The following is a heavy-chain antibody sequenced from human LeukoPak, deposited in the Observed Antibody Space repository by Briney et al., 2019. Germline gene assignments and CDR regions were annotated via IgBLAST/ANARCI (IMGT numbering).Heavy chain of an antibody. CDR2: INHGGIT. J-gene: IGHJ5*02. CDR3: ARARVGIAGRGGDSRIDP. V-gene: IGHV4-34*01. D-gene: IGHD6-13*01. CDR1: DGSFSGYY. Sequence: SEPLSLTCAVQDGSFSGYYWGWSRKPPGKGWGGCGEINHGGITNYSPSLQGQVTISVDKSKSHFSLKLSTVTAADTAVYYCARARVGIAGRGGDSRIDPCGQGTLVTVSA.